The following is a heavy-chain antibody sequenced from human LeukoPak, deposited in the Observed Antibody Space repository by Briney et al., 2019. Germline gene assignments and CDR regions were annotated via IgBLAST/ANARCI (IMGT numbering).Heavy chain of an antibody. CDR1: RFTLSSYG. J-gene: IGHJ4*02. CDR3: AKVSGVGATTSPFDY. CDR2: ISYDGSNK. D-gene: IGHD1-26*01. Sequence: RGSLRLSCAPSRFTLSSYGMHWVRQAPGKGLEWVAVISYDGSNKYYGDSVKGRFTITRDNSKNTLYLQMNSLRAEDTAVYYCAKVSGVGATTSPFDYWGQGTLVTVSS. V-gene: IGHV3-30*18.